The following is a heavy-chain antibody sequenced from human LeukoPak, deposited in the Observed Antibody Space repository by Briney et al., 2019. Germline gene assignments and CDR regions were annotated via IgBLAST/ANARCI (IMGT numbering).Heavy chain of an antibody. Sequence: GRSLRLSCAASGFTFSDYSMNWVRQAPGKGLEWISYIGIDSGNTNYADSVKGRFTISRDNSKNTLYLQMNSLRAEDTAVYYCARDDYYGSGSYSGTFDYWGQGTLVTVSS. V-gene: IGHV3-48*01. D-gene: IGHD3-10*01. J-gene: IGHJ4*02. CDR2: IGIDSGNT. CDR3: ARDDYYGSGSYSGTFDY. CDR1: GFTFSDYS.